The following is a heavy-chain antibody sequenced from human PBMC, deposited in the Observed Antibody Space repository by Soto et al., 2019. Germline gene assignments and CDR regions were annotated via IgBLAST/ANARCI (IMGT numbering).Heavy chain of an antibody. CDR1: GATFTFYS. J-gene: IGHJ4*02. CDR2: INPILSMS. CDR3: ASSYGSGYRAFDY. V-gene: IGHV1-69*02. D-gene: IGHD3-10*01. Sequence: QVQLVQSGAEVKKPGSAVRVSCKASGATFTFYSVNWVRQAPGLGLEWMGRINPILSMSNYAQRFQGRVTMTADKSTSTAYMELSSLRSEDTAMYYCASSYGSGYRAFDYWGQGALVTVS.